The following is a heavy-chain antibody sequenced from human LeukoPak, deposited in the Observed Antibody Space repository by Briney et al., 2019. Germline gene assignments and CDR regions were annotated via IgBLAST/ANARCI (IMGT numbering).Heavy chain of an antibody. V-gene: IGHV3-74*01. Sequence: GGSLRLSCAASGFTFSSYWMHWVRQAPGKGLVWVSRINSDGSSTSYADSVKGRFTISRDNAKNTLYLQMNSLRAEDTAVYYCAREVQYYDFWSGYYHADYYYGMDVWGQGTTVTVSS. J-gene: IGHJ6*02. CDR1: GFTFSSYW. CDR3: AREVQYYDFWSGYYHADYYYGMDV. CDR2: INSDGSST. D-gene: IGHD3-3*01.